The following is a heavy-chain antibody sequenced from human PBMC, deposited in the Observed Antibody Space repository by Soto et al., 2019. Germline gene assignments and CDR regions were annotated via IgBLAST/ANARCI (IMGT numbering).Heavy chain of an antibody. J-gene: IGHJ5*01. CDR2: INWNGDMT. D-gene: IGHD3-16*02. CDR1: GFSFDEYG. V-gene: IGHV3-20*04. CDR3: ARVEGGYRMYPWFDS. Sequence: EVQLVESGGDVVRPGGSLRLSCAASGFSFDEYGMGWVRQAPGKQLQWVSGINWNGDMTGYSDSLKGRFIISRDNAANSLFLQMNSLRGEDTALYYCARVEGGYRMYPWFDSWGQGTLVTVSS.